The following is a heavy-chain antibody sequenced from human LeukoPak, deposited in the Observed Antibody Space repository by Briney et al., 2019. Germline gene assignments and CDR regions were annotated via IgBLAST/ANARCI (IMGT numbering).Heavy chain of an antibody. Sequence: GGSLRLSCAASGFTFSTYAMSWVRQAPGKALEWVSVISGSGGSTYYADSVEGRFTISRDNSKNTLYLQMNSLRAEDTAVYYCAKRGYDRSGYYGYFDYWGQGTLVTVSS. V-gene: IGHV3-23*01. CDR1: GFTFSTYA. CDR3: AKRGYDRSGYYGYFDY. CDR2: ISGSGGST. D-gene: IGHD3-22*01. J-gene: IGHJ4*02.